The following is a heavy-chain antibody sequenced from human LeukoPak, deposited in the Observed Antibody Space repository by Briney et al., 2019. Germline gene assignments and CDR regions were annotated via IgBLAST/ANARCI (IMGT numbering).Heavy chain of an antibody. D-gene: IGHD5-24*01. J-gene: IGHJ4*02. Sequence: GGSLRLSCAASGFTFDDYAMHWVRQAPGKGLEWVSGISWNSGSIGYADSVKGRFTISRDNAKNSLYLQMNSLRAEDTAVYYCARVSGGRWLQSFDYWGQGTLVTVSS. CDR3: ARVSGGRWLQSFDY. CDR1: GFTFDDYA. CDR2: ISWNSGSI. V-gene: IGHV3-9*01.